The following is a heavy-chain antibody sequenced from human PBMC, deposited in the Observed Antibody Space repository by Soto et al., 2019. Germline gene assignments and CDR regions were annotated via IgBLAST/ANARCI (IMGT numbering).Heavy chain of an antibody. CDR3: AKGLGGYVFGVQDYHYGMDV. J-gene: IGHJ6*02. V-gene: IGHV3-30*18. D-gene: IGHD3-10*02. CDR2: ISYDGSNK. Sequence: QVQLVESGGGVVQPGRSLRLSCAASRFTFSSYGMHWVRQAPGKGLEWVAAISYDGSNKNYADSVKGRFTISRDNSKNTLYLQMNGMRGEDTAVYHCAKGLGGYVFGVQDYHYGMDVWGQGTTVTVSS. CDR1: RFTFSSYG.